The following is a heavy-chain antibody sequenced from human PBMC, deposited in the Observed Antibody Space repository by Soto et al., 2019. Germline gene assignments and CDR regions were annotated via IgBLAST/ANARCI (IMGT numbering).Heavy chain of an antibody. CDR2: INHSGST. D-gene: IGHD6-13*01. V-gene: IGHV4-34*01. CDR3: ARREYNFWGIAAAGNWFDP. CDR1: VGSFSGYY. J-gene: IGHJ5*02. Sequence: SLTCAVYVGSFSGYYWSWIRQPPGKGLEWIGEINHSGSTNYNPSLKSRVTISVDTSKNQFSLKLSSVTAADTAVYYCARREYNFWGIAAAGNWFDPWGQGTLVTVSS.